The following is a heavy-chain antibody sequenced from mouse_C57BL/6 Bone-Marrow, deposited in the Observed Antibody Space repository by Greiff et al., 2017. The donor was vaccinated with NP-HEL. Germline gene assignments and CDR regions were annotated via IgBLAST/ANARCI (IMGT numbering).Heavy chain of an antibody. CDR2: IYPRSGNT. Sequence: QVQLQQSGAELARPGASVKLSCKASGYTFTSYGISWVKQRTGQGLEWIGEIYPRSGNTYYNEKFKGKATLTADKSSSTAYMELRSLTSEDSAVYFCARPANWAYYYAMDYWGQGTSVTVSS. CDR3: ARPANWAYYYAMDY. V-gene: IGHV1-81*01. CDR1: GYTFTSYG. J-gene: IGHJ4*01. D-gene: IGHD4-1*01.